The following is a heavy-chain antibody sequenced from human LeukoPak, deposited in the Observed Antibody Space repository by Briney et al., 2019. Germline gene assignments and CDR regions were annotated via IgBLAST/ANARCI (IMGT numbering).Heavy chain of an antibody. CDR2: IYYSGST. CDR1: GGSISSYY. J-gene: IGHJ4*02. D-gene: IGHD4/OR15-4a*01. V-gene: IGHV4-59*12. CDR3: AKSGTSMVLFDY. Sequence: PSETLSLTCTVSGGSISSYYWSWIRQPPGKGLEWIGYIYYSGSTNYNPSLKSRVTISVDTSKNQFSLKLSSVTAADTAVYYCAKSGTSMVLFDYWGQGTLVTVSS.